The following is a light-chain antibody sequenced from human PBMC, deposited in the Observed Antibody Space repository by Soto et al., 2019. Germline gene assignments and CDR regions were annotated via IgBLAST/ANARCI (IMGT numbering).Light chain of an antibody. V-gene: IGKV1-39*01. CDR2: AAS. J-gene: IGKJ1*01. CDR3: QQSYSTPRT. CDR1: QSISNY. Sequence: IQMTQSPSSLSASVGDRVTIPCRASQSISNYLNWYQQKPGKAPKLLIYAASSLQSGVPSRFSGSGSGTDFTLTITSLQPEDFATYYCQQSYSTPRTFGQGTKVDIK.